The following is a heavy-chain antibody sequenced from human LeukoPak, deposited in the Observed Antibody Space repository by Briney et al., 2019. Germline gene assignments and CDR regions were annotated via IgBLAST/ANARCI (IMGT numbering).Heavy chain of an antibody. CDR2: TSGGSDIT. D-gene: IGHD2-21*02. CDR1: GFTFSSYA. V-gene: IGHV3-23*01. J-gene: IGHJ5*02. CDR3: AKDQLAYCGGDCYSAP. Sequence: GGTLRLSCVASGFTFSSYAMSWVRQAPGKGLEWVSATSGGSDITYYADSVKGRFTISRDNSKNTLYLQMNSLRAEDTAVYYCAKDQLAYCGGDCYSAPWGQGTLVTVSS.